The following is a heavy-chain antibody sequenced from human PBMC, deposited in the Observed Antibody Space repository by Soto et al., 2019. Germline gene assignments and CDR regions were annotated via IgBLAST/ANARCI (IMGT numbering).Heavy chain of an antibody. CDR3: ARRGSSSYSDY. V-gene: IGHV4-39*01. D-gene: IGHD3-22*01. Sequence: QLQLQESGPGLVTPSETLSLTCTVSGGSISRNSYSWGWIRHPPGKGVEWIGRIYYSGNTYYNPSLKLPVSISEDTSKNHFSLKLSSLTAADTAVYYWARRGSSSYSDYWGQGTRVTVAS. CDR2: IYYSGNT. J-gene: IGHJ4*02. CDR1: GGSISRNSYS.